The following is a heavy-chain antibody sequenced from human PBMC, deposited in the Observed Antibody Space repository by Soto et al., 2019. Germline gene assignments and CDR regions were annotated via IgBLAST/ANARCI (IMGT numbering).Heavy chain of an antibody. Sequence: PSETLSLTCTVSGGSISSYYWSWIRQPPGKGLEWIGYIYYSGSTNYNPSLKSRVTISVDTSKNQFSLKLSSVTAADTAVYYCAGGSSSWAPPPNFDYWGQGTLVTVSS. V-gene: IGHV4-59*01. D-gene: IGHD6-13*01. J-gene: IGHJ4*02. CDR2: IYYSGST. CDR3: AGGSSSWAPPPNFDY. CDR1: GGSISSYY.